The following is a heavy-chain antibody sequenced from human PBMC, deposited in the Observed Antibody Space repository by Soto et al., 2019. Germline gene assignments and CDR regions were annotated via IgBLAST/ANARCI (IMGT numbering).Heavy chain of an antibody. Sequence: GGSLRLSCAASGSSFSDFYMSWIRQSPGKGLEWLSYITSSSSYTHYADSVKGRFTISRDNAKNSLYLQMNSLRAEDTAVYYCAGGQDNLAVNFDYWGQGTPVTVSS. CDR3: AGGQDNLAVNFDY. J-gene: IGHJ4*02. CDR1: GSSFSDFY. CDR2: ITSSSSYT. D-gene: IGHD1-1*01. V-gene: IGHV3-11*03.